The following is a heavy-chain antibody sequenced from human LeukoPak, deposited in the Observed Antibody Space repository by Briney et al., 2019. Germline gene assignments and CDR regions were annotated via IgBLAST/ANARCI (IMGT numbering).Heavy chain of an antibody. J-gene: IGHJ5*02. CDR2: IYGGGSV. Sequence: GGSLRLSCAASGFTVRSNYMSWVRQAPGKGLEWVSIIYGGGSVFYADSVKGRFTISRDNSKNTLYLQMNSLRGEDTAVYYCAKLSSSSWFDPWGQGTLVTVSS. D-gene: IGHD6-6*01. CDR1: GFTVRSNY. CDR3: AKLSSSSWFDP. V-gene: IGHV3-53*01.